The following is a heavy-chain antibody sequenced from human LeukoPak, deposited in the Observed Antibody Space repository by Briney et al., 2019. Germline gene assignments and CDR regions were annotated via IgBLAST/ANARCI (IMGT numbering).Heavy chain of an antibody. V-gene: IGHV3-33*01. CDR1: GFTFNSYG. D-gene: IGHD3-9*01. CDR3: AREGGNYDILTGYLRGDGMDV. CDR2: IWYDGSNK. Sequence: PGRSLRLSCAASGFTFNSYGMHWVRQAPGKGLEWVAIIWYDGSNKYYADSVKGRFTISRDNSKNTLYLQMNSLRAEDTAVYYCAREGGNYDILTGYLRGDGMDVWGKGTTVTVSS. J-gene: IGHJ6*04.